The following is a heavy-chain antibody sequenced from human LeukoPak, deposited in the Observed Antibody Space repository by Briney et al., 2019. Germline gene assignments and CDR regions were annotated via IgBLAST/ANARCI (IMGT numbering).Heavy chain of an antibody. CDR2: MNPNSGNS. Sequence: GASVKVSCKASGYTFTSHDINWVRQAAGQGLEWMGWMNPNSGNSGYAQNFQGRVIMTRDTSISTAYMELHSLRSEDTAVYYCASPVVDDAFDIWGQGTMVTVSS. V-gene: IGHV1-8*01. CDR3: ASPVVDDAFDI. D-gene: IGHD3/OR15-3a*01. J-gene: IGHJ3*02. CDR1: GYTFTSHD.